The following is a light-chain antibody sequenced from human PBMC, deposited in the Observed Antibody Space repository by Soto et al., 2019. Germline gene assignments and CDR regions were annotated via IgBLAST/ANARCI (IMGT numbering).Light chain of an antibody. Sequence: AIRMTQSPSSFSASTGDRVTITCRASQGISSYLAWYQQKPGKAPKLLIYAASTLQSGVPSRFSGSGSGTDFTLTIICLQSEDVATYYCQQYYSYPHTFGQGTKVEIK. J-gene: IGKJ1*01. CDR2: AAS. CDR1: QGISSY. CDR3: QQYYSYPHT. V-gene: IGKV1-8*01.